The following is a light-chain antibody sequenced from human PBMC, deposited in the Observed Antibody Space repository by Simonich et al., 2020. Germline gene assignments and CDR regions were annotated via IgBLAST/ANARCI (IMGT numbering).Light chain of an antibody. CDR1: QSISSW. CDR2: TAS. Sequence: DIQMTQSPSTLSASVGDRVTITCRASQSISSWLAWYQQKPGKAPKLLIYTASSLESWVPSRFSGSGSGTEFTLTISSLQPDDFATYYCQQFNSYSTFGQGTKVEIK. CDR3: QQFNSYST. V-gene: IGKV1-5*03. J-gene: IGKJ1*01.